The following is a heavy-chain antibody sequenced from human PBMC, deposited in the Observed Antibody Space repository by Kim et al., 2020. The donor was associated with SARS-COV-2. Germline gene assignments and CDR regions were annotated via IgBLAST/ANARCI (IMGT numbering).Heavy chain of an antibody. CDR2: IDNSGST. V-gene: IGHV4-34*01. CDR1: GGSFSTYY. Sequence: SETLSLTCAVYGGSFSTYYWFWIRQPPGKGLEWIGEIDNSGSTNYNPSLKSRVTVSVDTSKNQFSLILTSLTAADTAIYYCAKVVVIPATPHSDYWGQGTLVTVSS. J-gene: IGHJ4*02. D-gene: IGHD2-15*01. CDR3: AKVVVIPATPHSDY.